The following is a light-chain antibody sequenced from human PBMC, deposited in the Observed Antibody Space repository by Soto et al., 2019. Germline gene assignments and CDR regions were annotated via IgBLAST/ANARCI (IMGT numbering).Light chain of an antibody. CDR2: EVS. CDR1: SSDVGSYNL. CDR3: CSYAGSSTYV. Sequence: QSALTQPASVSGSPGQSITISCTGTSSDVGSYNLVSWYQQHPGKAPKLMIYEVSKRPSGVSNRFSGSKSGNTASLTISGLQAEHEADYYCCSYAGSSTYVFGTRTKVTVL. J-gene: IGLJ1*01. V-gene: IGLV2-23*02.